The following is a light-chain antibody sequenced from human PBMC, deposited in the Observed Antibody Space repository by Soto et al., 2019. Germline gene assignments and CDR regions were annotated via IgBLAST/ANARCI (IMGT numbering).Light chain of an antibody. J-gene: IGLJ2*01. CDR3: RSYTSGSTLDVL. CDR2: DVS. Sequence: QSALTQPASVSGSPGQSITISCTGTSSDVGYHNYVSWYQQHPGKAHKLMIYDVSDRPSGVSNRVSGSKSGNRASLTISGLQAEDEADYYCRSYTSGSTLDVLFGGGTQLTVL. CDR1: SSDVGYHNY. V-gene: IGLV2-14*03.